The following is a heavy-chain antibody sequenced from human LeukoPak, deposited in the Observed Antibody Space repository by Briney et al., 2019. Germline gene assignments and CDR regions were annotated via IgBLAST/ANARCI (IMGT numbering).Heavy chain of an antibody. Sequence: GESLKISCKASGYRFTDLWIGWVRQMPGKGLEWMGIIFPRDSDTRYSPSFQGQVTISADKSITTAYLQWSSLRASDTAMYYCARAQYSYGYYYYMDVWGKGTTVTVSS. D-gene: IGHD5-18*01. V-gene: IGHV5-51*01. CDR3: ARAQYSYGYYYYMDV. CDR2: IFPRDSDT. J-gene: IGHJ6*03. CDR1: GYRFTDLW.